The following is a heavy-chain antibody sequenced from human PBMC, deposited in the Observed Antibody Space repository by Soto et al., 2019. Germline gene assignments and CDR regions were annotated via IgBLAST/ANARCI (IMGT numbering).Heavy chain of an antibody. CDR1: GGSFSGYY. V-gene: IGHV4-30-4*01. CDR3: ARAGYSYGFADY. CDR2: IYYSGST. D-gene: IGHD5-18*01. Sequence: SETLSLTCAVYGGSFSGYYWSWIRQPPGKGLEWIGYIYYSGSTYYNPSLKSRVTISVDTSKNQFSLKLSSVTAADTAVYYCARAGYSYGFADYWGQGTLVTVSS. J-gene: IGHJ4*02.